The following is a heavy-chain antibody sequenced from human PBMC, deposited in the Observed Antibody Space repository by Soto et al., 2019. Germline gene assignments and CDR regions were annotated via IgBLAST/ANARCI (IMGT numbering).Heavy chain of an antibody. D-gene: IGHD2-15*01. J-gene: IGHJ6*02. CDR3: ARGIVVVVASIYYYYGMDV. V-gene: IGHV1-69*01. Sequence: QVQLVQSGAEVKKPGSSVKVSCKASGGTFSSYAISWVRQAPGQGLEWMGGIIPIFGTANYAQKFQGRVTITADESNDKAYLGAGSLGFEDTGVYYWARGIVVVVASIYYYYGMDVWGQGTTVTVSS. CDR1: GGTFSSYA. CDR2: IIPIFGTA.